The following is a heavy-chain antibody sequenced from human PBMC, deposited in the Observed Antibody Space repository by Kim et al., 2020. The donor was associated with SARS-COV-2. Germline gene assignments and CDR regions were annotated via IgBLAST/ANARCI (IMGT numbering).Heavy chain of an antibody. CDR3: ARMDDSSGYQEGGFDY. Sequence: SETLSLTCAVYGGSFSGYYWSWIRQPPGKGLEWIGEINHSGSTNYNPSLKSRVTISVDTSKNQFSLKLSSVTAADTAVYYCARMDDSSGYQEGGFDYWGQGTLVTVSS. D-gene: IGHD3-22*01. J-gene: IGHJ4*02. CDR2: INHSGST. CDR1: GGSFSGYY. V-gene: IGHV4-34*01.